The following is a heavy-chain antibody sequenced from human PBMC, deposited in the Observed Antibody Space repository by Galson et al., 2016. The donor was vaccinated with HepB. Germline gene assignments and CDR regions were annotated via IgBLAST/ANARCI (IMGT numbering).Heavy chain of an antibody. J-gene: IGHJ6*02. D-gene: IGHD2-2*01. CDR2: IIPIFGTV. CDR1: GGSFSSHA. V-gene: IGHV1-69*13. CDR3: ARSPYCSSTSCYVDHYYGMDV. Sequence: SVKVSCKASGGSFSSHAVSWVRQAPGQGLEWMGGIIPIFGTVNYAQKIQGRVKISADESTSTVHMELSSLRSEDTAVYYCARSPYCSSTSCYVDHYYGMDVWGQGTTVTVSS.